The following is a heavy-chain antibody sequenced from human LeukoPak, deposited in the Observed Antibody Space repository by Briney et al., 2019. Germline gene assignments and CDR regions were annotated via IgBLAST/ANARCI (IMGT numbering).Heavy chain of an antibody. V-gene: IGHV3-21*06. CDR2: ISGLSKYI. J-gene: IGHJ4*02. D-gene: IGHD6-19*01. Sequence: GGSLRLSCAASGFTFSSYWMSWVRQAPGKGLEWVSYISGLSKYIKYADSVKGRFTISRDNAKNLVYLQMNSLRAEDTAVYFCAREPSGWYVDHWGQGTLVTVSS. CDR3: AREPSGWYVDH. CDR1: GFTFSSYW.